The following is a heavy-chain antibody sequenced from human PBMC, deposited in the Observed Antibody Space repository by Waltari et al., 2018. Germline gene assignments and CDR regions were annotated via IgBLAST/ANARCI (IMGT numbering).Heavy chain of an antibody. CDR2: IYHSGST. Sequence: QVQLQESGPGLVKPSETLSLTCAVSGYSISSGYYWGWIRQPPGKGLEWIGSIYHSGSTYYNPSLKSRVTISVDTSKNQFSLKLSFVTAADTAVYYCARDSSGESDYWGQGTLVTVSS. CDR1: GYSISSGYY. J-gene: IGHJ4*02. V-gene: IGHV4-38-2*02. D-gene: IGHD2-15*01. CDR3: ARDSSGESDY.